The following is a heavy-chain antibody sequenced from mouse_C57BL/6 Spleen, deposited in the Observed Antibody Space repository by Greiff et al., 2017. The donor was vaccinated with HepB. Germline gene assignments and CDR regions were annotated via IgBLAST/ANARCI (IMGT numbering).Heavy chain of an antibody. CDR2: IDPSDSYT. Sequence: VQLQQPGAELVKPGASVKLSCKASGYTFTSYWMQWVKQRPGQGLEWIGEIDPSDSYTNYNQKFKGKATLTVDTSSSTAYMQISSLTSEAAAVVYGARFRTGFDYWGQGTTLTVAS. J-gene: IGHJ2*01. CDR3: ARFRTGFDY. D-gene: IGHD4-1*01. V-gene: IGHV1-50*01. CDR1: GYTFTSYW.